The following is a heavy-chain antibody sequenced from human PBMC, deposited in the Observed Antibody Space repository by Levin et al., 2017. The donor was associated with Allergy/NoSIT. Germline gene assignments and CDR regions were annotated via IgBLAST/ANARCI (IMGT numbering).Heavy chain of an antibody. V-gene: IGHV3-20*04. CDR1: GFIFDDHG. J-gene: IGHJ4*02. CDR2: INWNGDTT. D-gene: IGHD3-22*01. CDR3: AREGPYYYHSSGYLALSYLDY. Sequence: GGSLRLSCAASGFIFDDHGLNWVRQVPGKGLEWVSGINWNGDTTGYADSVKGRFTISRDNAKNSLFLQMNTLRGEDTALYYCAREGPYYYHSSGYLALSYLDYWGRGTLVTVSS.